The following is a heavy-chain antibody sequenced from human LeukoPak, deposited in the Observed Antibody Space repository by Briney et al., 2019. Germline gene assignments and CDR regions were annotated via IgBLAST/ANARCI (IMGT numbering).Heavy chain of an antibody. J-gene: IGHJ4*02. CDR1: GFSLSNARMG. CDR3: ARMSGYYDTSGYSYVFDY. D-gene: IGHD3-22*01. Sequence: CGPTLVNPTETLTLTCTVSGFSLSNARMGVSWIRQPPGISLEGLAHIFSNDEKSYSTSLKSRLTISKDTSKSQVVLTLTNMDPVDTATYYCARMSGYYDTSGYSYVFDYWGQGTLVSVSS. CDR2: IFSNDEK. V-gene: IGHV2-26*01.